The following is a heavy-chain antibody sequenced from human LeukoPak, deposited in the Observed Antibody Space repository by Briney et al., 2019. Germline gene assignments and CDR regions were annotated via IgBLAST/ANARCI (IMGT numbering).Heavy chain of an antibody. CDR3: ARDPPRIVVVVAATNYYGMDV. CDR2: ISAYNGNT. V-gene: IGHV1-18*01. Sequence: ASVKVSCKASGYTFNHHGISWVRQAPGQGLEWMGWISAYNGNTNYAQKLQGRVTMTTDTSTSTAYMELRSLRSDDTAVYYCARDPPRIVVVVAATNYYGMDVWGQGTTVTVSS. CDR1: GYTFNHHG. D-gene: IGHD2-15*01. J-gene: IGHJ6*02.